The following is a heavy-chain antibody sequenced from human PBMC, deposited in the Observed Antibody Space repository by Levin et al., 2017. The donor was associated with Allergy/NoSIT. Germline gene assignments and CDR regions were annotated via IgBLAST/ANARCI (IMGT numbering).Heavy chain of an antibody. D-gene: IGHD5-18*01. J-gene: IGHJ4*02. CDR1: GFSLKKSGVG. CDR3: AHWIQIWYYFDS. Sequence: SGPTLVKPTQTLTLTCNFSGFSLKKSGVGVGWLRQPPGKALEWLALIYWDDDKRYSPSLKTRLTITKDTSKNQVVLSLTNVDPVDTATYYCAHWIQIWYYFDSWGQGARVTVSS. CDR2: IYWDDDK. V-gene: IGHV2-5*02.